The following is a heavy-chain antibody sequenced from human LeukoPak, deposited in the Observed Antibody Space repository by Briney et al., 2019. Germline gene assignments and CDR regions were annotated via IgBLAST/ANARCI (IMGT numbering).Heavy chain of an antibody. CDR3: ARDYSSGYRDDAFDI. D-gene: IGHD3-22*01. CDR1: GFNFYSYA. V-gene: IGHV3-66*01. J-gene: IGHJ3*02. CDR2: IYSGGST. Sequence: PGGSLRLSCAASGFNFYSYAMFWVRQAPGKGLEWVSVIYSGGSTYYADSVKGRFTISRDNSKNTLYLQMNSLRAEDTAVYYCARDYSSGYRDDAFDIWGQGTMVTVSS.